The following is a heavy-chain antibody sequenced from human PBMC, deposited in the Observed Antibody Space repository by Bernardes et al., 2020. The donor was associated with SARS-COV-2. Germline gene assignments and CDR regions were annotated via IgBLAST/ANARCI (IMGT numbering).Heavy chain of an antibody. CDR1: GFTVGSDF. Sequence: GGSLRLSCAASGFTVGSDFMNWVRQAPGKGLEWLSLIYTDGSTHYADSVKGRFTISRDNSKNTLYLQMNSLRAEDTAVYYCVSRGPWGQGTLVTVSS. CDR3: VSRGP. J-gene: IGHJ5*02. D-gene: IGHD3-10*01. CDR2: IYTDGST. V-gene: IGHV3-66*01.